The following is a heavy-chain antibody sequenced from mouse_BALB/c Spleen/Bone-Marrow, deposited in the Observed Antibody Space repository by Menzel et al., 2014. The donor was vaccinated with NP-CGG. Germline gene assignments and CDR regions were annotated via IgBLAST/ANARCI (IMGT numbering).Heavy chain of an antibody. V-gene: IGHV4-1*02. CDR1: GFDFSGFW. CDR3: ARVGYYGGFAY. J-gene: IGHJ3*01. CDR2: INPDSSTI. Sequence: EVHLVESGGGLVQPGGSLKLSCAASGFDFSGFWMGWARQAPGKGLEWIGEINPDSSTINYTPSLKDRFIISRDNAKNTLYLQMSKVRSEDTALYYCARVGYYGGFAYWGQGTLVTVSA. D-gene: IGHD2-3*01.